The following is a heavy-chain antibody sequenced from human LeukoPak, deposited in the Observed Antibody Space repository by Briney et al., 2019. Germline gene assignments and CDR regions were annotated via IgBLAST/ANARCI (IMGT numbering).Heavy chain of an antibody. CDR2: IIGSGGST. CDR1: GFTFSSHA. V-gene: IGHV3-23*01. CDR3: AKLRAYDVWSGYYLRFDP. J-gene: IGHJ5*02. Sequence: GGSLRLSCAASGFTFSSHAMSGVRHAPEEGVECVSGIIGSGGSTYYAHSVKSRFTISRDNSKNTLYLQMSSLRADDTAVYYWAKLRAYDVWSGYYLRFDPSGEG. D-gene: IGHD3-3*01.